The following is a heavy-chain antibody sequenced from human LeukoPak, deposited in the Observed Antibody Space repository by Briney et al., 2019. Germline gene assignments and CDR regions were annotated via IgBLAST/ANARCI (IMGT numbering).Heavy chain of an antibody. D-gene: IGHD2-21*01. J-gene: IGHJ2*01. CDR2: IRYDGSNK. CDR3: ATRGDSPQWYFDL. CDR1: GFTFRSYG. Sequence: GGSLRLSCAASGFTFRSYGMHWVRQAPGKGLEWVAFIRYDGSNKYYADSVKGRFTISRDNSKNTLYLQMNSLRAEDTAVYYCATRGDSPQWYFDLWGRGTLVTVSS. V-gene: IGHV3-30*02.